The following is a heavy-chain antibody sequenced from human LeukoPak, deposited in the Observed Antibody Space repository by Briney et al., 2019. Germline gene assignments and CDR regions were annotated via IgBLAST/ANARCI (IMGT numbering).Heavy chain of an antibody. CDR3: ARETYYYDSSGYFDY. D-gene: IGHD3-22*01. Sequence: PGGSLRLSCAASGFTLSSYAMHWVRQAPGKGLEWVAVISYDGSNKYYADSVKGRFTISRDNSKNTLYLQMNSLRAEDTAVYYCARETYYYDSSGYFDYWGQGTLVTVSS. CDR1: GFTLSSYA. J-gene: IGHJ4*02. V-gene: IGHV3-30-3*01. CDR2: ISYDGSNK.